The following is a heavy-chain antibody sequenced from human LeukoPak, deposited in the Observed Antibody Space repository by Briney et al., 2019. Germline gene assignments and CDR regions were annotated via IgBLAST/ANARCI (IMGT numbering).Heavy chain of an antibody. CDR2: ISAYNGNT. J-gene: IGHJ6*02. CDR1: GYTFTSYG. V-gene: IGHV1-18*01. CDR3: AREGGYSSSWSRGYYYYGMDV. Sequence: ASVKVSCKASGYTFTSYGISWVRQAPGQGLEWMGWISAYNGNTNYAQKLQGRVTMTRNTSISTAYMELSSLRSEDTAVYYCAREGGYSSSWSRGYYYYGMDVWGQGTTVTVSS. D-gene: IGHD6-13*01.